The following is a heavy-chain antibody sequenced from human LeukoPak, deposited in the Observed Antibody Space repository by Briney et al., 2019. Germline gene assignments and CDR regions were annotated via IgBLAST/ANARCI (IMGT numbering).Heavy chain of an antibody. J-gene: IGHJ4*02. V-gene: IGHV3-21*01. Sequence: PGGSLRLSCAASGFTFSSYSMNWVRQAPRKGLEWVSSISSSSSYIYYADSVKGRFTISRDNAKNSLYLQMNSLRAEDTAVYYCAIYGVSSPFDYWGQGTLVTVSS. CDR1: GFTFSSYS. D-gene: IGHD4-17*01. CDR3: AIYGVSSPFDY. CDR2: ISSSSSYI.